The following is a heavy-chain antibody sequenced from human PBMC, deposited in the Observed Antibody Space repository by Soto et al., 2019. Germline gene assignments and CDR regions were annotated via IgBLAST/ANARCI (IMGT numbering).Heavy chain of an antibody. CDR3: ARVGSSGWSPDY. Sequence: SETLSLTCTVSGGSISGHYWIWIRQSPGKGLEWIGYIFYSGSTNYNPSLKSRVTLSADTSKNQFSLRLSSVTAADTAVYYCARVGSSGWSPDYWGQGTVVTVSS. V-gene: IGHV4-59*11. D-gene: IGHD6-19*01. CDR1: GGSISGHY. J-gene: IGHJ4*02. CDR2: IFYSGST.